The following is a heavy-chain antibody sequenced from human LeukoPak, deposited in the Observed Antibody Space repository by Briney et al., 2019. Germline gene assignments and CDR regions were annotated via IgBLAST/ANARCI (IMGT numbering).Heavy chain of an antibody. J-gene: IGHJ4*02. D-gene: IGHD1-26*01. V-gene: IGHV4-39*01. CDR2: VYYSGST. Sequence: PSETLSLTCAVSGGSISSNSYYWGWIRQPPGKGLEWIGSVYYSGSTYYNPSLKSRVTISVDTSKNQFSLKLSSVTAADTAVYYCARWMGATTACDYWGQGTLVTVSS. CDR3: ARWMGATTACDY. CDR1: GGSISSNSYY.